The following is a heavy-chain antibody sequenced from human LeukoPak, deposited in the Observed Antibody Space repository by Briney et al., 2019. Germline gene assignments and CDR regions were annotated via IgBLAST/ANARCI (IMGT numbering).Heavy chain of an antibody. Sequence: GASVRVYCKASGYAFNTFGISWLRQAPGQGLEWMGWMSAHNGNTYYAQKFEDRITMTTDTSTSTAYMELRSLRSDDTATYYCARFRIAVTGIPDYWGQGTLVTVS. V-gene: IGHV1-18*04. CDR1: GYAFNTFG. D-gene: IGHD1-1*01. CDR3: ARFRIAVTGIPDY. J-gene: IGHJ4*02. CDR2: MSAHNGNT.